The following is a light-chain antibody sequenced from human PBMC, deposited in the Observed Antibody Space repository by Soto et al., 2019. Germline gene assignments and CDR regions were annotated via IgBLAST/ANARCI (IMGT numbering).Light chain of an antibody. CDR1: QSISNH. CDR2: AAS. J-gene: IGKJ1*01. Sequence: DIQMTKSPSSLSVSVDDRVSITCRASQSISNHLNWYQQKKGKAPKILIFAASSLQSGVPSRFSGSRSGPDFTLTISSLQPEDFETYYCQQSYSSPPTFGQGTKVDIK. V-gene: IGKV1-39*01. CDR3: QQSYSSPPT.